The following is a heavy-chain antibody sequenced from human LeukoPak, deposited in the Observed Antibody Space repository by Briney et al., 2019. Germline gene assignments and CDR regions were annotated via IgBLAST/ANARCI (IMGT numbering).Heavy chain of an antibody. CDR2: ISSSGSYI. V-gene: IGHV3-21*01. Sequence: GGSLRLSCAASGFTFSSYSMNWVRQAPGKGLEWVSSISSSGSYIYYADSVKGRFTISRDNAKNSLYLQMNSLRAEDTAVYYCAREKPALTYYYDSSGYYYFDYWGQGTLVTVSS. J-gene: IGHJ4*02. D-gene: IGHD3-22*01. CDR1: GFTFSSYS. CDR3: AREKPALTYYYDSSGYYYFDY.